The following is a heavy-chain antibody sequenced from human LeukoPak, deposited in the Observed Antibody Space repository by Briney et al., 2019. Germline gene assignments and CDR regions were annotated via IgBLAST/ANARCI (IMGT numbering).Heavy chain of an antibody. D-gene: IGHD3-22*01. CDR2: ISDRGTYI. J-gene: IGHJ4*02. CDR1: GFTFSTYS. Sequence: GGSLRLSCTASGFTFSTYSMNWVRQAPGKGLEWVASISDRGTYIYYADSVKGRFTISRDNAKNSLYLQMNSLRAEDTAVYYCARDRSNYYDSSGYSETKGYFDYWGQGTLVTVSS. V-gene: IGHV3-21*01. CDR3: ARDRSNYYDSSGYSETKGYFDY.